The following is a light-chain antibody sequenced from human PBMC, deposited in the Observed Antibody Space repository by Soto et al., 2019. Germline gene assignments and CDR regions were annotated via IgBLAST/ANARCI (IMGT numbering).Light chain of an antibody. CDR1: QSITTW. V-gene: IGKV1-5*03. J-gene: IGKJ4*01. CDR2: KAS. CDR3: QQYNSYSLT. Sequence: IQRTQYPSTLSASVGDRFTITCMASQSITTWLAWYQQKPGRAPKLLIYKASSLESGVPSRFSGSGSGTEFTLTISSLQPDDFATYYCQQYNSYSLTVGEGTQVEIK.